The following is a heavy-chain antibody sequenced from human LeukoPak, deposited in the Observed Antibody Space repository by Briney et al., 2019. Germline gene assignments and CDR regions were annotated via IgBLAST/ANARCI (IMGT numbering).Heavy chain of an antibody. D-gene: IGHD6-13*01. CDR3: ARRDSGSWYLNY. CDR1: GGTFSDYY. CDR2: VNHGGST. Sequence: SETLSLTCAVYGGTFSDYYWSWIRQPPGKGLEWIGEVNHGGSTNNNPSLKSRVTISVDTSKNQFSLNLRSVTAADTAVYYCARRDSGSWYLNYWGQGTLVTVSS. J-gene: IGHJ4*02. V-gene: IGHV4-34*01.